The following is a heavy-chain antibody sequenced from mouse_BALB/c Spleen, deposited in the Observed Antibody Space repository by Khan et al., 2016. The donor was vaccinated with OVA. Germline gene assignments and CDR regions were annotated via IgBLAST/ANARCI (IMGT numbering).Heavy chain of an antibody. CDR2: INPSNGYT. CDR1: GYTFTSYT. Sequence: QVQLKQSGAELARPGASVKMSCKASGYTFTSYTIHWIKKRPRQGLEWIGYINPSNGYTNYNQKFKDKATLTTDKSSTTAYLQLRSLTSDDSAVYNCVRDGAYHRNDGWFAYWCQGTLVTVSA. D-gene: IGHD2-14*01. V-gene: IGHV1-4*01. CDR3: VRDGAYHRNDGWFAY. J-gene: IGHJ3*01.